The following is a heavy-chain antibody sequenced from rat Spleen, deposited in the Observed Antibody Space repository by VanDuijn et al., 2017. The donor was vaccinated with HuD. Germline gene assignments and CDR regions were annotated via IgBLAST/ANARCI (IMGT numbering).Heavy chain of an antibody. J-gene: IGHJ2*01. CDR2: ISSGGST. CDR3: ARWGGTTLDY. V-gene: IGHV2S12*01. Sequence: QVQLKESGPGLVQPSQTLSLTCTVSGFSLTSNGVSWVRQTPGKGLEWIAAISSGGSTYYNSALKSRLSISRETSKSQVFLKMNSLQSEDTTTYYCARWGGTTLDYWGQGVMVTVSS. CDR1: GFSLTSNG. D-gene: IGHD1-5*01.